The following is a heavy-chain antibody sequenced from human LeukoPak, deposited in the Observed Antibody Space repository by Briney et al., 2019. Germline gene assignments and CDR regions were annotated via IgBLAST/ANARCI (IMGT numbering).Heavy chain of an antibody. V-gene: IGHV3-48*03. J-gene: IGHJ1*01. Sequence: GGSLRLSCAASGFTFSSYEMNWVRQAPGKGLEWVSYISSSGSTIYYADSVKGRFTISRDNAKNSLSLRMNSLSGEDTAVYYCATGYSSGWYFYFQHWGQGSLVSVSS. CDR2: ISSSGSTI. CDR1: GFTFSSYE. D-gene: IGHD6-19*01. CDR3: ATGYSSGWYFYFQH.